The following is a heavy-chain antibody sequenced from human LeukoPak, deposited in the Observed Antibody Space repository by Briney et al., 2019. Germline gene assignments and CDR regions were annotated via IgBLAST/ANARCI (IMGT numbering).Heavy chain of an antibody. CDR3: ARAVAAMVEFDY. V-gene: IGHV5-51*01. D-gene: IGHD5-18*01. CDR1: GYSFTTYW. J-gene: IGHJ4*02. Sequence: GESLKISCKGSGYSFTTYWLAWVRQMPGKGLEWMGIIYPGDSDTRYSPSFQGQVTISADKSISTAYLQWSSLKASDTAMYYCARAVAAMVEFDYWGQGTLVTVSS. CDR2: IYPGDSDT.